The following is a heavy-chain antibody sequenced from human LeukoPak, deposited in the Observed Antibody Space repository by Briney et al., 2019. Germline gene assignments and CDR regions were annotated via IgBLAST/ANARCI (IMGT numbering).Heavy chain of an antibody. CDR2: ISAYNGNT. V-gene: IGHV1-18*01. D-gene: IGHD4-17*01. CDR3: AREKHDYGDYGGFDY. CDR1: GYTFTSYG. J-gene: IGHJ4*02. Sequence: ASVKVSCKASGYTFTSYGISWVRQAPGQGLEWMGRISAYNGNTNYAQKLQGRVTMTTDTSTSTAYMELRSLRFDDTAVYYCAREKHDYGDYGGFDYWGQGTLVTVSS.